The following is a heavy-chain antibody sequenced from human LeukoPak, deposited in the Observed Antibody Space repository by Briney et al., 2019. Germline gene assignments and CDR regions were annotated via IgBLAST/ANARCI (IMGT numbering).Heavy chain of an antibody. J-gene: IGHJ6*03. D-gene: IGHD4-17*01. CDR3: ARASEGYGDYLLNYYYYMDV. V-gene: IGHV4-39*07. Sequence: PSETLSLTCTVSGGSISSSSYYWGWIRQPPGKGLEWIGSIYYSGSTYYNPSLKSRVTISVDTSKNQFSLKLSSVTAADTAVYYCARASEGYGDYLLNYYYYMDVWGKGTTVTVSS. CDR2: IYYSGST. CDR1: GGSISSSSYY.